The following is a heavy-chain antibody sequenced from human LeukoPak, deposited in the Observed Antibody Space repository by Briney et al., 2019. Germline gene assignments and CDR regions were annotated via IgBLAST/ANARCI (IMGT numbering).Heavy chain of an antibody. Sequence: SVKVSCKASGFTFTSSAMQWVRQARGQRLEWIGWIVVGSGNTNYAQKFQERVTITRDMSTSTAYTELSSLRSEDTAVYYCAAGTPNIVAHDAFDIWGQGTMVTVSS. D-gene: IGHD5-12*01. CDR1: GFTFTSSA. CDR3: AAGTPNIVAHDAFDI. CDR2: IVVGSGNT. V-gene: IGHV1-58*02. J-gene: IGHJ3*02.